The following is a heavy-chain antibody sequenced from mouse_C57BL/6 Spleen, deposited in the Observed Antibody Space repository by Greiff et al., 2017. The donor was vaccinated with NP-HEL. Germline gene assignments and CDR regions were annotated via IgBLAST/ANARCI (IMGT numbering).Heavy chain of an antibody. CDR1: GYTFTSYW. D-gene: IGHD1-1*01. Sequence: QVQLQQPGAELVKPGASVKLSCKASGYTFTSYWMHWVKQRPGQGLEWIGMIHPNSGSTNYNEKFKSKATLTVDKSSSTAYMQLSSLTSEDSAVYYCARLYYGSSSDYWGQGTTLTVSS. J-gene: IGHJ2*01. CDR3: ARLYYGSSSDY. CDR2: IHPNSGST. V-gene: IGHV1-64*01.